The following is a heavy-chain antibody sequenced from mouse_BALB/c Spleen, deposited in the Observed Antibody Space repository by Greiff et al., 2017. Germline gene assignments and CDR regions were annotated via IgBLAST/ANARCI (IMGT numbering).Heavy chain of an antibody. CDR2: ISDGGSYT. CDR3: ARQFITRGCFAY. Sequence: EVKVVESGGGLVKPGGSLKLSCAASGFTFSDYYMYWVRQTPEKRLEWVATISDGGSYTYYPDSVKGRFTISRDNAKNNLYLQMSSLKSEDTAMYYCARQFITRGCFAYWGQGTLVTVSA. V-gene: IGHV5-4*02. CDR1: GFTFSDYY. J-gene: IGHJ3*01. D-gene: IGHD1-2*01.